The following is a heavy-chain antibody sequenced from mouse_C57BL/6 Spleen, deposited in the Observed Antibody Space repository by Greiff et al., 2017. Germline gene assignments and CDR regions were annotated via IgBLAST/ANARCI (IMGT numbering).Heavy chain of an antibody. CDR3: ARNPHYYRYAMDY. CDR2: INPNNGGT. D-gene: IGHD1-2*01. J-gene: IGHJ4*01. CDR1: GYTFTDYN. Sequence: VQLQQSGPELVKPGASVKIPCKASGYTFTDYNMDWVKQSHGKSLEWIGDINPNNGGTFYNQKFKGKATLTVDKSSSTAYMELRSLTSEDTAVYYCARNPHYYRYAMDYWGQGTSVTVSS. V-gene: IGHV1-18*01.